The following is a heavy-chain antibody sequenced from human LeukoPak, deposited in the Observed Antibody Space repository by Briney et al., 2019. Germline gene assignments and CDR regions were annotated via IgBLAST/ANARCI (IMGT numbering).Heavy chain of an antibody. CDR2: IYHTGST. V-gene: IGHV4-39*07. CDR3: ARDISINWFYS. D-gene: IGHD3-3*02. CDR1: GASISSDSNY. Sequence: SSETLSLTCTVSGASISSDSNYWAWVRQPPGKGLQWIGSIYHTGSTFYNPSLMSRVSISIDSSKNQFSLKLSSVTVADTALYYCARDISINWFYSWGQGTLVSVSS. J-gene: IGHJ5*01.